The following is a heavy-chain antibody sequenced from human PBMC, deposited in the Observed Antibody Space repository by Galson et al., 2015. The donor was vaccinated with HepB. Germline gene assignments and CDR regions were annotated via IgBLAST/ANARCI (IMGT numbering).Heavy chain of an antibody. CDR1: GFTFRSYA. V-gene: IGHV3-23*01. CDR2: ISGGGGYT. J-gene: IGHJ6*02. Sequence: SLRLSCAASGFTFRSYAMGRVRQAPGEGLEWVSLISGGGGYTYYVESVKGRFTISRDNSKNTLYLEMNSLRAEDTAVYYCAKDRLDILSGYHYYAMDVWGQGTTVTVSS. CDR3: AKDRLDILSGYHYYAMDV. D-gene: IGHD3-9*01.